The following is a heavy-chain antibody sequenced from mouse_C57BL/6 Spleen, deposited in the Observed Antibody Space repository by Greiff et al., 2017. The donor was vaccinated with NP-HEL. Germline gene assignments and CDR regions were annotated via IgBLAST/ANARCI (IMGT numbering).Heavy chain of an antibody. CDR1: GYSFTSYY. V-gene: IGHV1-66*01. Sequence: QVQLQQSGPELVKPGASVKISCKASGYSFTSYYIHWVKQRPGQGLEWIGWIYPGSGNTKYIEKFKGKATLTADTSSSTAYMQLSSLTSEDSAVYYCAREGYGTFDYWGQGTTLTVSS. CDR3: AREGYGTFDY. CDR2: IYPGSGNT. J-gene: IGHJ2*01. D-gene: IGHD1-1*01.